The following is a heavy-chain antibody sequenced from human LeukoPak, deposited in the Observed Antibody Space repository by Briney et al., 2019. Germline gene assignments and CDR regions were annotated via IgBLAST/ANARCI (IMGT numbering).Heavy chain of an antibody. CDR2: IIHSGST. V-gene: IGHV4-34*12. CDR3: ARPGGGPIR. D-gene: IGHD2-15*01. Sequence: SETLSLTCAVYSGSFSGYYWSWIRQAPGMGLEWIGEIIHSGSTNYNPSLKSRVTISVDTSKNQFSLKLTSVTAADTAIYYCARPGGGPIRWGQGSLVTVSS. CDR1: SGSFSGYY. J-gene: IGHJ4*02.